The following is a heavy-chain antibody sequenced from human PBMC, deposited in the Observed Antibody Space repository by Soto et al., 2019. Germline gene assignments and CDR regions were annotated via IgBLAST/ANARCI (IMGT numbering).Heavy chain of an antibody. V-gene: IGHV3-11*01. J-gene: IGHJ4*02. Sequence: PGGSLRLSCAASGFIFRDWFMSWIRQAPGKGLEWISYISKDSGRATRYADSVKGRFTISRDNAKNSLFLQMNNLTVEDTAVYYCARDLEAYCGGECYPTFDYWGQGTLVTVSS. CDR3: ARDLEAYCGGECYPTFDY. D-gene: IGHD2-21*01. CDR2: ISKDSGRAT. CDR1: GFIFRDWF.